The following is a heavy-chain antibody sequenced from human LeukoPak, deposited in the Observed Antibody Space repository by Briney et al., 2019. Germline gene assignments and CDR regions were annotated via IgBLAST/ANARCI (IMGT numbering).Heavy chain of an antibody. CDR2: INPNSGGT. D-gene: IGHD3-10*01. CDR1: GYTFTGYY. Sequence: GASVKVSYKASGYTFTGYYMHWVRQAPGQGREWMGWINPNSGGTNYAQKLQGRVTMTRDTSISTAYMELSRLRSDDTAVYYCARVLGFGELLGLVYWGQGALVTVSS. CDR3: ARVLGFGELLGLVY. V-gene: IGHV1-2*02. J-gene: IGHJ4*02.